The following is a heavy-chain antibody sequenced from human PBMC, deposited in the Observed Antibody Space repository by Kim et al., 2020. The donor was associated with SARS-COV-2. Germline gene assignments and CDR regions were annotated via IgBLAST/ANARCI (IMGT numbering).Heavy chain of an antibody. Sequence: DSVKGRFTISRDNAKNSLYLQMNSLRAEDTALYYCAKDMERDYGSGPNDYWGQGTLVTVSS. CDR3: AKDMERDYGSGPNDY. J-gene: IGHJ4*02. V-gene: IGHV3-9*01. D-gene: IGHD3-10*01.